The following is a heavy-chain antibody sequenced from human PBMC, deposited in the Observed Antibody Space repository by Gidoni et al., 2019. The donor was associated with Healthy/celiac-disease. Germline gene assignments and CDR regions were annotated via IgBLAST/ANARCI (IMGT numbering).Heavy chain of an antibody. CDR3: VKVSRIAARPGAFDI. D-gene: IGHD6-6*01. V-gene: IGHV3-64D*08. Sequence: EVQLVESGGGLVQPGGSLRLSCSASGFTFRSYAMHWVRQAPGKGLEYVSAISSNGGSTYYADSVKGRFTISRDNSKNTLYLQMSSLRAEDTAVYYCVKVSRIAARPGAFDIWGQGTMVTVSS. CDR2: ISSNGGST. J-gene: IGHJ3*02. CDR1: GFTFRSYA.